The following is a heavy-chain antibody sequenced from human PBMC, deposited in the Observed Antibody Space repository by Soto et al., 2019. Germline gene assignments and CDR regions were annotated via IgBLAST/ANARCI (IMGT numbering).Heavy chain of an antibody. V-gene: IGHV1-69*01. CDR3: GRDLGGWPDY. Sequence: SVKVSCKASGGTFSGYATSWGLQAPGRGLEWMGGIIPIFGTANYAQKFQGRVTIIADESTSTDYMELRSLRCEDTAVYYCGRDLGGWPDYWGQGPPVTVPQ. D-gene: IGHD2-15*01. CDR1: GGTFSGYA. J-gene: IGHJ4*02. CDR2: IIPIFGTA.